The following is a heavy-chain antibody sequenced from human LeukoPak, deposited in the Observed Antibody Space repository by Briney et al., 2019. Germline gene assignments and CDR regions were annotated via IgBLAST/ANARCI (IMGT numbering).Heavy chain of an antibody. J-gene: IGHJ4*02. V-gene: IGHV4-61*02. CDR3: ARVGGDYLYYFDY. CDR2: IYTSGST. D-gene: IGHD4-17*01. Sequence: SETLSLTCTVSGGSISSGSYYWSWIRQPAGKGLEWIGRIYTSGSTNYNPSLKSRVTISVDTSKNQFSLKLSSVTAADTAVYYCARVGGDYLYYFDYWGQGTLVTVSS. CDR1: GGSISSGSYY.